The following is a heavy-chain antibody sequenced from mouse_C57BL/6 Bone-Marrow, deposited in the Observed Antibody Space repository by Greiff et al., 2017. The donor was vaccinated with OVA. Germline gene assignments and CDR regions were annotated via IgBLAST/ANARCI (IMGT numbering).Heavy chain of an antibody. V-gene: IGHV1-19*01. CDR1: GYTFTDYY. Sequence: VQLQQSGPVLVKPGASVKMSCKASGYTFTDYYMNWVKQSHGKSLEWIGVINPYNGGTSYNQKFKGKATLTVDKSSSTAYMELNSLTSEDSAVYYCAILGYYGSSLDYWGQGTTLTVSS. CDR2: INPYNGGT. J-gene: IGHJ2*01. CDR3: AILGYYGSSLDY. D-gene: IGHD1-1*01.